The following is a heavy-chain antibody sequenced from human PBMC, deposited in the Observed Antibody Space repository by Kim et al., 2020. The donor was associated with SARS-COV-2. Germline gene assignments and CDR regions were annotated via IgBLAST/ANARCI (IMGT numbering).Heavy chain of an antibody. J-gene: IGHJ4*02. D-gene: IGHD6-13*01. V-gene: IGHV4-39*01. CDR1: GGSISSSSYY. CDR2: IYYSGST. CDR3: SRALQQLVPLLDY. Sequence: SETLSLTCTVSGGSISSSSYYWGWIRQPPGKGLEWIGSIYYSGSTYYNPSLKSRVTISVDTSKNQFSLKLSSVTAADTAVYYCSRALQQLVPLLDYWGQGTLVTVSS.